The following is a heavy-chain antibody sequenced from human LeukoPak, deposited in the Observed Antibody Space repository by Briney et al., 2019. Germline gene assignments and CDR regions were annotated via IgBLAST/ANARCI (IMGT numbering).Heavy chain of an antibody. CDR2: ISYDGSNK. V-gene: IGHV3-30*04. CDR1: GFTFSSYA. J-gene: IGHJ4*02. D-gene: IGHD1-26*01. CDR3: ARDKIVGATTLDY. Sequence: GGSLRLSCAASGFTFSSYAMQWVRQAPGKGLEWVAVISYDGSNKYYADSVKGRFTISRDNAKNSLYLQVNSLRAEDTAVYYCARDKIVGATTLDYWGQGTLLTVSS.